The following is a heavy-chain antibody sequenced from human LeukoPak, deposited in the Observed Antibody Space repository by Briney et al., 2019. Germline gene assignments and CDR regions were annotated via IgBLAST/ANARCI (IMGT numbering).Heavy chain of an antibody. CDR1: GYTFTSYD. CDR3: ARGWAYDFWSGYNYYYMDV. D-gene: IGHD3-3*01. Sequence: ASVKVSCKASGYTFTSYDINWVRQATGQGLEWMGWMNPNSGSTGYAQKFQGRVTMTRNASISTAYMELSSLRSEDTAVYYCARGWAYDFWSGYNYYYMDVWGKGTTVTVSS. V-gene: IGHV1-8*01. CDR2: MNPNSGST. J-gene: IGHJ6*03.